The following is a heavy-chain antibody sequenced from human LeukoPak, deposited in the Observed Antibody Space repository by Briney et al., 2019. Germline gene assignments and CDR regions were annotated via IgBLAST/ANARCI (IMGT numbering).Heavy chain of an antibody. V-gene: IGHV3-53*01. D-gene: IGHD4-17*01. Sequence: GGSLRLSCAASGFTVSSNYMSWVRQAPGKGLEWVSGIYSGGSTYYADSVKGRFTISRDNSKNTLYLQMNSLRAEDTAVYYCASRKGTTVPADYYYYYMDVWGKGTTVTVSS. CDR1: GFTVSSNY. CDR3: ASRKGTTVPADYYYYYMDV. CDR2: IYSGGST. J-gene: IGHJ6*03.